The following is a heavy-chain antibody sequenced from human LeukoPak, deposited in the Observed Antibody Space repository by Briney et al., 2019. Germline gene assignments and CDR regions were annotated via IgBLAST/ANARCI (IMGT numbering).Heavy chain of an antibody. Sequence: PSETLSLTCTVSGGSISSSSYYWGWIRQPPGKGLEWIGSIYYSGSTYYNPSLKGRVTISVDTSKNQFSLKLSSVTAADTAVYYCARHEYNWNDVVFDYWGQGTLVTVSS. D-gene: IGHD1-20*01. CDR3: ARHEYNWNDVVFDY. CDR1: GGSISSSSYY. J-gene: IGHJ4*02. V-gene: IGHV4-39*01. CDR2: IYYSGST.